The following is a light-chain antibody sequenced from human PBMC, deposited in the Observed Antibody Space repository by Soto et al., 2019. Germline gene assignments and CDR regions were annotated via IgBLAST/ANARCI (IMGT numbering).Light chain of an antibody. CDR3: QSYDSSLSGSGV. CDR1: SSNIGAGYD. Sequence: QLVLTQPPSVSGAPGQRVTISCTGSSSNIGAGYDVHWYQQLPGTAPKLLIYGNSNRPSGVPDRFSGSKSGTSASLAITGLQAEDEADYCRQSYDSSLSGSGVFGGGTQLTVL. V-gene: IGLV1-40*01. J-gene: IGLJ2*01. CDR2: GNS.